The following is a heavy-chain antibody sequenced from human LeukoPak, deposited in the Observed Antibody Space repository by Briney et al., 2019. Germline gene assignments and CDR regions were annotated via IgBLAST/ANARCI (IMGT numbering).Heavy chain of an antibody. D-gene: IGHD3-3*01. J-gene: IGHJ6*02. CDR1: GYTFTGYY. CDR3: AVYYDFWSGYYKARDGGPLDYYCGMDV. V-gene: IGHV1-2*02. Sequence: ASVKVSCKASGYTFTGYYMHWVRQAPGQGLEWMGWINPNSGGTNYAQKFQGRVTMTRDTSISTAYMELSRLRSDDTAVYYCAVYYDFWSGYYKARDGGPLDYYCGMDVWGQGTTVTVSS. CDR2: INPNSGGT.